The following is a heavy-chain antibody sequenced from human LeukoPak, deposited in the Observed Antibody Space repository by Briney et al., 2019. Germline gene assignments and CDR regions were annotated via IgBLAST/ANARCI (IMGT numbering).Heavy chain of an antibody. V-gene: IGHV3-11*01. CDR3: AKSKNRGSLDY. CDR2: ISSSGSTI. J-gene: IGHJ4*02. Sequence: GGSLRLSCAASGFTFSDYYMSWIRQAPGKGLEWVSYISSSGSTIYYADSVKGRFTISRDNSKNTLYLQMNSLRAEDTAVYYCAKSKNRGSLDYWGQGTLVTVSS. D-gene: IGHD7-27*01. CDR1: GFTFSDYY.